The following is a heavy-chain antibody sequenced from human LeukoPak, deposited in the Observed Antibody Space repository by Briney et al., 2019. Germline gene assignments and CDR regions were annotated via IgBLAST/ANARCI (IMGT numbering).Heavy chain of an antibody. CDR3: ARDNYDILTGYYWDY. CDR2: FYYSGST. D-gene: IGHD3-9*01. J-gene: IGHJ4*02. Sequence: SETLSLTCTVSGGSISSYYWSWIRQPPGKGLEWIGYFYYSGSTNYNPSLKSRVTISVDTSKNQFSLKLSSVTAADTAVYYCARDNYDILTGYYWDYWGQGTLVTVSS. CDR1: GGSISSYY. V-gene: IGHV4-59*01.